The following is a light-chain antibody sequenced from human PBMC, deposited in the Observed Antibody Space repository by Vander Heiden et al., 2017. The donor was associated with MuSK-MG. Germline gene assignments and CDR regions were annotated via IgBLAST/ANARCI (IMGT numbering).Light chain of an antibody. CDR1: QGISTS. V-gene: IGKV1-NL1*01. J-gene: IGKJ1*01. Sequence: DIQKTQSPSSLSASVGDRVTITCRASQGISTSLAWYQLKPGKAPKLLLFAASRLESGVPSRFSGSGSGTDYTLTISSLQPEDFATYYCQQYYSPLSTFGQGTKVEIK. CDR2: AAS. CDR3: QQYYSPLST.